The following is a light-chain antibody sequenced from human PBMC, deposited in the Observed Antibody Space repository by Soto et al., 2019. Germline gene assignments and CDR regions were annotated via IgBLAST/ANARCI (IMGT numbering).Light chain of an antibody. V-gene: IGKV3D-15*01. CDR2: GAS. CDR1: QSVSSY. Sequence: EIVMTQSPATLSVSPGESVTLSCRASQSVSSYLAWYQQRPGQAPRLLIYGASTKVTGIPARFCGSGSGTEFTLTISGLQSEDFALYYCQQYDNWPPRLTFGGGTKVEMK. J-gene: IGKJ4*01. CDR3: QQYDNWPPRLT.